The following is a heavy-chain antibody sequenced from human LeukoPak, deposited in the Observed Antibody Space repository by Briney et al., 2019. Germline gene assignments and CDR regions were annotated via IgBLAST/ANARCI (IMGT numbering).Heavy chain of an antibody. D-gene: IGHD3-16*02. CDR3: ARVITFGGVIALNWFDP. CDR1: GGSISSGSYY. V-gene: IGHV4-61*02. CDR2: IYTSGST. J-gene: IGHJ5*02. Sequence: TPSQTLSLTCTVSGGSISSGSYYWSWIRQPAGKGLEWIGRIYTSGSTNYNPSLKSRVTISVDTSKNQFSLKLSSVTAADTAVYYCARVITFGGVIALNWFDPWGQGTLVTVSS.